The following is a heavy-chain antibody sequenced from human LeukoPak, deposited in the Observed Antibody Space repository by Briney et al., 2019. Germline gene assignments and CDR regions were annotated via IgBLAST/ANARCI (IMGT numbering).Heavy chain of an antibody. D-gene: IGHD4-11*01. CDR1: GFTFSSYG. V-gene: IGHV3-30*02. CDR2: IRYDGSNK. J-gene: IGHJ4*02. CDR3: ARDPPSVTVPPHYFDY. Sequence: PGGSLRLSCAASGFTFSSYGMHWVRQAPGKGLEWVAFIRYDGSNKYYADSVKGRFTISRDNAKNSLFLQMDSLRAEDTAVYYCARDPPSVTVPPHYFDYWGQGTLVTVSS.